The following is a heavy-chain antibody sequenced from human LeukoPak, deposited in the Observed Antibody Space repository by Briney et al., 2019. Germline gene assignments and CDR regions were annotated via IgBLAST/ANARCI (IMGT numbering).Heavy chain of an antibody. CDR3: TRDHNSGFHLGY. CDR2: IDSGGST. Sequence: GGSLRLSCAGSGFTVSSDYMSWVRQAPGKGLEWVSLIDSGGSTQYADSVEGRFTISRDNSKNTLYLHMNSLRTEDTAVYYCTRDHNSGFHLGYWGRGTLVTVSS. D-gene: IGHD3-22*01. CDR1: GFTVSSDY. J-gene: IGHJ4*02. V-gene: IGHV3-66*01.